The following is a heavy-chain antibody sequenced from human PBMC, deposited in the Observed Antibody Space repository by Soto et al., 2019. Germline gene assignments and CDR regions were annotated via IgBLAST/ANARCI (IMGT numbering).Heavy chain of an antibody. Sequence: PGGSLRLSCAASGFTFSSYSMNWVRQAPGKGLEWVSYISSSSSTIYYADSVKGRFTISRDNAKNSLYLQMNSLRDEDTAVYYCARDFRMRTIFGVVQDYYYYGMDVWGQGTTVTVSS. D-gene: IGHD3-3*01. J-gene: IGHJ6*02. CDR3: ARDFRMRTIFGVVQDYYYYGMDV. CDR1: GFTFSSYS. V-gene: IGHV3-48*02. CDR2: ISSSSSTI.